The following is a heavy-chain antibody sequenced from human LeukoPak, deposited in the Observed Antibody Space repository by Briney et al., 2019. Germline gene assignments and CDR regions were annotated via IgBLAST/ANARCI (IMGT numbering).Heavy chain of an antibody. CDR1: GFTFSSYS. Sequence: GGSLPLSCAASGFTFSSYSMNWVRQAPGKGLEWVSSISSTSRYMYYVDSVKGRFTISRDNARNSLYLQMNSLRADDTAVYYCARVPVLRLLEWQVNYMDVWGKGTTVTVSS. D-gene: IGHD3-3*01. CDR2: ISSTSRYM. CDR3: ARVPVLRLLEWQVNYMDV. V-gene: IGHV3-21*01. J-gene: IGHJ6*03.